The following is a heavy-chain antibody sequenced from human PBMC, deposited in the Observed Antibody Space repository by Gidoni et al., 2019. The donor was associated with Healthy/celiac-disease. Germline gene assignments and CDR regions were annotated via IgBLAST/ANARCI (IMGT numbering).Heavy chain of an antibody. D-gene: IGHD6-13*01. Sequence: EVQLVESGGGLVKPGGALRLSCAASGVTFSNAWMSWVRQAPGKGLEWVGRIKSKTDGGTTDYAAPAKGRFTTSRDDSKNTFYLQMNSLKTDDTAVYYCTTANGRYSSSWFDPLGQGTLVTVSS. CDR1: GVTFSNAW. CDR3: TTANGRYSSSWFDP. CDR2: IKSKTDGGTT. V-gene: IGHV3-15*01. J-gene: IGHJ5*02.